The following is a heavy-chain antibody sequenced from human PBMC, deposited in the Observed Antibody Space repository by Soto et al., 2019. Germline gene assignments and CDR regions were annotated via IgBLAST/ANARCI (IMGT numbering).Heavy chain of an antibody. CDR1: GGSFSGYY. D-gene: IGHD6-13*01. CDR3: ARTYSSSWSPFDY. Sequence: QVQLQQWGEGLLKPSDTLSLTCAVYGGSFSGYYWSWIRQPPGKGLEWMGEINQSGSTNYNPSLKSRVTISVDTSKNQFSLKLSSVTAEDTAVYYCARTYSSSWSPFDYWGQGTLVTVSS. V-gene: IGHV4-34*01. CDR2: INQSGST. J-gene: IGHJ4*02.